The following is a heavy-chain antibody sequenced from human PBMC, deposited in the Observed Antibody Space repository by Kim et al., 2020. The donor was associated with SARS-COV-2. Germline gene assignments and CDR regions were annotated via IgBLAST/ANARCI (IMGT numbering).Heavy chain of an antibody. CDR3: ASPSPRDYDFWSGYYRMPYYFDY. CDR1: GGSISSSSYY. CDR2: IYYSGST. J-gene: IGHJ4*02. D-gene: IGHD3-3*01. Sequence: SETLSLTCTVSGGSISSSSYYWGWIRQPPGKGLEWIGSIYYSGSTYYNPSLKSRVTISVDTSKNQFSLKLSSVTAADTAVYYCASPSPRDYDFWSGYYRMPYYFDYWGQGTLVTVSS. V-gene: IGHV4-39*01.